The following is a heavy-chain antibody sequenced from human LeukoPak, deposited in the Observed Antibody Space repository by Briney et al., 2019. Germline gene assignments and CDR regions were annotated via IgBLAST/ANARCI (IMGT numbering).Heavy chain of an antibody. D-gene: IGHD6-6*01. J-gene: IGHJ4*02. CDR3: ARGGSNSEADY. CDR2: IYYSGST. CDR1: GGSISSYY. Sequence: SETLSLTCTVSGGSISSYYWSWIRQPPGKGLEWIGSIYYSGSTYYNPSLKSRVTISVDTSKNQFSLKLSSVTAADTAVYYCARGGSNSEADYWGQGTLVTVSS. V-gene: IGHV4-39*07.